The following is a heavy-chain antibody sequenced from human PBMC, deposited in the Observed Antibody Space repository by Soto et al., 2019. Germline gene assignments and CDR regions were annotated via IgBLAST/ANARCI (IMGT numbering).Heavy chain of an antibody. Sequence: GASVKVSCKASGYTFTSYYMHWVRQAPGQGLEWMGIINPSGGSTSYAQKFQGRVTMTRDTSTSAVYMELSSLGSEDTAVYYCARVKYPAWFDPWGQGTLVTVSS. CDR2: INPSGGST. CDR3: ARVKYPAWFDP. J-gene: IGHJ5*02. D-gene: IGHD6-6*01. V-gene: IGHV1-46*01. CDR1: GYTFTSYY.